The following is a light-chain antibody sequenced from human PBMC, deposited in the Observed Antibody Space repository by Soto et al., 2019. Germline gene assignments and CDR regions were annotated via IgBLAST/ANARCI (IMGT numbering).Light chain of an antibody. J-gene: IGKJ1*01. Sequence: EIVLTQSPGTLSLSPGERATLSCRASQSVSSSYLAWYQQKPGQAPRPLIYGASSRAIGIPDRFSGSGSGTDFTLTISRLEPEDCAVYYCQQYGSSPWTFGQGTKVDIK. CDR1: QSVSSSY. CDR2: GAS. V-gene: IGKV3-20*01. CDR3: QQYGSSPWT.